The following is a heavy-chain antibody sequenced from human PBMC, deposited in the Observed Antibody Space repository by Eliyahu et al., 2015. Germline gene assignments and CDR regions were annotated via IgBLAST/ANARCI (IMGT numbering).Heavy chain of an antibody. CDR2: INHSGSX. Sequence: QVQLQQWGAGLLKPSETLSLTCAVYGGSFXGYYWXWXRQPPGKGLEGIGEINHSGSXNYNPSLKSRVTISVDTSKNQFSLKLSSVTAADTAVYYCARGGTKLAAAGEGRRWFDPWGQGTLVTVSS. V-gene: IGHV4-34*01. CDR3: ARGGTKLAAAGEGRRWFDP. D-gene: IGHD6-13*01. J-gene: IGHJ5*02. CDR1: GGSFXGYY.